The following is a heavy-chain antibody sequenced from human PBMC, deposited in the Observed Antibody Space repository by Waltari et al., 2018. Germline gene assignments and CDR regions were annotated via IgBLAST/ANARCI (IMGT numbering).Heavy chain of an antibody. D-gene: IGHD6-19*01. J-gene: IGHJ4*02. Sequence: QVQLVESGGGVVQPGRSLRLSCAASGFTFSSYAMHWVRQAPGKWLEWIGEINHSGSTNYNPSLKSRVTISVDTSKNQFSLKLSSVTAADTAVYYCARGFGKRVRYSSGWLLWGQGTLVTVSS. CDR1: GFTFSSYA. CDR3: ARGFGKRVRYSSGWLL. V-gene: IGHV4-34*01. CDR2: INHSGST.